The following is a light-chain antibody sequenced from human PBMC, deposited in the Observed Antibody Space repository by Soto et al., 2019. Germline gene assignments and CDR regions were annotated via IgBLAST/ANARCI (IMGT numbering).Light chain of an antibody. CDR3: QKYGSSPLFT. CDR1: QSVSSSY. CDR2: GAS. Sequence: EIVLTQSPGTLSLSPGERATLSCRASQSVSSSYLAWYQQKPGQAPRLLIYGASSRATGIPDRCSGSGSGTDFPLTISRLEPEDFAVYYCQKYGSSPLFTFGPGTKVDIK. J-gene: IGKJ3*01. V-gene: IGKV3-20*01.